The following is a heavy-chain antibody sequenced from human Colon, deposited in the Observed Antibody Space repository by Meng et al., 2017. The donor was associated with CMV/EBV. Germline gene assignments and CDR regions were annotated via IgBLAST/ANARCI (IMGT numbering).Heavy chain of an antibody. CDR2: IITISGTT. J-gene: IGHJ4*02. V-gene: IGHV1-69*12. D-gene: IGHD2-21*02. CDR3: ARVICGGDCYLDY. CDR1: KGTFTSYP. Sequence: QFQLDQSGAEVNKPGASVKVSVNSSKGTFTSYPISWGRQGPGQGFEWVGGIITISGTTDYAQKFQGRVTITADESTSTAYMKLSNLRSEDTAIYYCARVICGGDCYLDYWGRGTLVTVSS.